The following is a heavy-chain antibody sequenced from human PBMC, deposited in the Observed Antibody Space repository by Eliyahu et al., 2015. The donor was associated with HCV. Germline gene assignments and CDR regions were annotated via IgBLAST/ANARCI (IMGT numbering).Heavy chain of an antibody. CDR2: ITISGDTT. D-gene: IGHD3-3*02. V-gene: IGHV3-23*01. CDR1: GFSFSSYA. Sequence: EVQLLESGGGLVQPGGSLRLSCEASGFSFSSYAMGWVRQPPGKGLEWVSAITISGDTTYYADSVKGRLTISRDNSKNTVYLQMNILRAEDTAVYYCVRDHISYNYFGLDVWGQGTTVSVSS. CDR3: VRDHISYNYFGLDV. J-gene: IGHJ6*02.